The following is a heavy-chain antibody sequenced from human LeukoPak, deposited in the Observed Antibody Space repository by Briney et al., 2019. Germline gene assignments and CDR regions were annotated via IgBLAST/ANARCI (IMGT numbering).Heavy chain of an antibody. CDR2: INHSGST. J-gene: IGHJ1*01. CDR3: ARGLGYSYGRFQH. Sequence: MPSETLSLTCAVYGGSFSGYYWSWIRQTPGKGLEWIGEINHSGSTNYNPSLKSRVTISVDTSKNQFSLKLSSVTAADTAVYYCARGLGYSYGRFQHWGQGTLVTVSS. CDR1: GGSFSGYY. D-gene: IGHD5-18*01. V-gene: IGHV4-34*01.